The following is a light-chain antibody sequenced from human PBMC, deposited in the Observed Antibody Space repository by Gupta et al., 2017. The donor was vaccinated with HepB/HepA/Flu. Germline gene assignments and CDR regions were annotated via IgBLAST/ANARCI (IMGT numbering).Light chain of an antibody. Sequence: DIQLTQSPSFLSASVGDRVTITCRASLGIRNYLAWYQQKPGKAPKLLIYSASALQSGVPSRFSGGGFGTEFTLTIDSLQPEDFATYYCQHFDHFPFTFGPGTKLQI. CDR3: QHFDHFPFT. CDR1: LGIRNY. CDR2: SAS. V-gene: IGKV1-9*01. J-gene: IGKJ3*01.